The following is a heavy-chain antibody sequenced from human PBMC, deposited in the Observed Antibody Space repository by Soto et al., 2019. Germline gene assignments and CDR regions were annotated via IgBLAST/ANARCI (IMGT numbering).Heavy chain of an antibody. V-gene: IGHV1-69*08. CDR1: GGTFSSYT. Sequence: QVQLVQSGAEVKKPGSSVKVSCKASGGTFSSYTISWVRQAPGQGLEWMGRIIPILGIANYAQKFQGRVTITADKSTSTAYMELSSLRSEDTAVYYCARDHHWLLEGHWFDPWGQGTLVTVAS. CDR2: IIPILGIA. J-gene: IGHJ5*02. D-gene: IGHD3-9*01. CDR3: ARDHHWLLEGHWFDP.